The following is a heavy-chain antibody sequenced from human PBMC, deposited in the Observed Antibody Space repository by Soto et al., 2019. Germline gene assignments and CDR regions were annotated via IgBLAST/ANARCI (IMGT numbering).Heavy chain of an antibody. Sequence: QVQLQESGPGLVKPSETLSLTCTVSGASISTYYWSWIRQPPGKGLEWIGYIYYSGSTNYNPSLKRRVTISVDTSKNQFSLKLSSVTAEDTAVYYCARSRGGYFDYWGQGTLVTVSS. CDR1: GASISTYY. V-gene: IGHV4-59*01. CDR3: ARSRGGYFDY. D-gene: IGHD3-22*01. CDR2: IYYSGST. J-gene: IGHJ4*02.